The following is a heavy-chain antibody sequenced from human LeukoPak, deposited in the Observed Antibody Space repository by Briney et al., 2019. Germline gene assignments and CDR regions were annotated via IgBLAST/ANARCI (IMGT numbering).Heavy chain of an antibody. CDR3: VRFALTSSLDH. V-gene: IGHV5-51*01. J-gene: IGHJ5*02. CDR1: GYSFTNYW. Sequence: GESLKISFQGSGYSFTNYWIGWVRQVPGKGLEWMGLIYPGYSDAKYSPSFQGQVTFSVDASISTAYLQLSGLRASDTAIYYCVRFALTSSLDHWGQGTLVTVSS. D-gene: IGHD6-13*01. CDR2: IYPGYSDA.